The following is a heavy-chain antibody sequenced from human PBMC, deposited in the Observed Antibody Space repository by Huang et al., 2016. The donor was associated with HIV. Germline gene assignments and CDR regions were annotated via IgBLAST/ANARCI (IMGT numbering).Heavy chain of an antibody. CDR1: TFRFGAYW. J-gene: IGHJ6*02. V-gene: IGHV3-7*01. Sequence: RLSCGGSTFRFGAYWMSWVRQSPGKGLEWVANIKQDESEKYYVDSVKDRFNISRDNAKKVLFLEMNNVRVEDTATYYCATKTAAMDIWGQGTTVTVS. CDR3: ATKTAAMDI. D-gene: IGHD1-7*01. CDR2: IKQDESEK.